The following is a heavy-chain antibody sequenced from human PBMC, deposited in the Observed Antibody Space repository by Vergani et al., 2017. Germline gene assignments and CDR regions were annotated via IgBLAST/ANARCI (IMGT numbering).Heavy chain of an antibody. Sequence: QVQLVQSGSEVKKPGSSVKVSCKASGGTFSSYAISWVRQAPGQGLEWMGGIISIFGTANYAQKFQGRVTITADKSTSTAYMELSSLRSEDTAVYYCARVPTRIVGATTPFDYWGQGTLVTVSS. J-gene: IGHJ4*02. D-gene: IGHD1-26*01. V-gene: IGHV1-69*06. CDR3: ARVPTRIVGATTPFDY. CDR2: IISIFGTA. CDR1: GGTFSSYA.